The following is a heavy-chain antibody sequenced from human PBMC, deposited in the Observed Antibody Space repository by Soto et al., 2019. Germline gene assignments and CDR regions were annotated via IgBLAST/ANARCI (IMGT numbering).Heavy chain of an antibody. Sequence: SETLSLTCAVSGDSISSSVWWTWVRQPPGKGLEWIVEVFHTGDTYFNPSLRSRVAMSVDKSTNEFSLKVTSVTAADTAIYYCARKAWVRFDYWGQGALVTVSS. J-gene: IGHJ4*02. CDR3: ARKAWVRFDY. D-gene: IGHD7-27*01. CDR2: VFHTGDT. CDR1: GDSISSSVW. V-gene: IGHV4-4*02.